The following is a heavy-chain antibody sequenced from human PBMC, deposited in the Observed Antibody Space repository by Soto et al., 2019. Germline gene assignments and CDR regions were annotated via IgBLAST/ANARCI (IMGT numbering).Heavy chain of an antibody. CDR1: GGSISSSSYY. Sequence: PSETLSLTCTVSGGSISSSSYYWGWIRQPPGKGLEWIGSVYYSGSTYYNPSLKSRVTIPVDTSKKQFSLKLSPVTAADTAVYYCARHVSPNYYYSSGPSRAFDYWGQGTMVTVSS. CDR2: VYYSGST. V-gene: IGHV4-39*01. J-gene: IGHJ4*02. CDR3: ARHVSPNYYYSSGPSRAFDY. D-gene: IGHD3-22*01.